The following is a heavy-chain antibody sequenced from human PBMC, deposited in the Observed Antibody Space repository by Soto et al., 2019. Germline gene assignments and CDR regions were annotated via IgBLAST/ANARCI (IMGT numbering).Heavy chain of an antibody. CDR3: AKAEGYSFDI. J-gene: IGHJ3*02. Sequence: EVQLVETGGGLVQPGGSLRLSCAASGFTFRSHWMSWVRQAPGKGLEWVADIRQDGNEEQYLDSVKGRFTLSRDNAKNSLYLQMSGPRVEDTAVYCCAKAEGYSFDIRGQGTMVTVSS. D-gene: IGHD1-1*01. CDR1: GFTFRSHW. CDR2: IRQDGNEE. V-gene: IGHV3-7*01.